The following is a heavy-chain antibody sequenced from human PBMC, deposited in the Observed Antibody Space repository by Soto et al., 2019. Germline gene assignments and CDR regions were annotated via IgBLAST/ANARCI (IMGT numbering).Heavy chain of an antibody. J-gene: IGHJ4*02. CDR1: GFTFISYA. Sequence: GGSLRLSCTASGFTFISYAMHFFRHSPGEGLEWVAVVSSDGSNKHYADSVKGRFTISRDNSKNTLYLQMNSLRAEDTTVYYCARSFRSTWYYFDYWGQGTLVTVSS. D-gene: IGHD6-13*01. V-gene: IGHV3-30-3*01. CDR3: ARSFRSTWYYFDY. CDR2: VSSDGSNK.